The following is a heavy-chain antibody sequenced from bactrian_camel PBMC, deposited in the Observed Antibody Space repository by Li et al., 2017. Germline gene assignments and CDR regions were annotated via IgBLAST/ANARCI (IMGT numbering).Heavy chain of an antibody. V-gene: IGHV3S55*01. J-gene: IGHJ4*01. D-gene: IGHD4*01. CDR3: ATGRDYSDYVLPFND. CDR2: TYTKARGGGG. CDR1: GYSAVILC. Sequence: HVQLVESGGGSVQAGGSLRLSCAAASGYSAVILCMGWFRQVPGKEREVVATTYTKARGGGGFYSDSVKGRFTISQDKGSNTEYLQMNSLKPEDTALYYCATGRDYSDYVLPFNDWGQGTQVTVS.